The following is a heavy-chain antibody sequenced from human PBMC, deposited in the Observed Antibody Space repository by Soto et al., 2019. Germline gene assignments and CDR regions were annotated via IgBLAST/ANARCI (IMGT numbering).Heavy chain of an antibody. J-gene: IGHJ5*02. CDR1: GYTITSYD. D-gene: IGHD3-22*01. CDR2: MNPNSGNT. Sequence: ASVKVSCKASGYTITSYDINWVRQATGQGLEWMGWMNPNSGNTGYAQKFQGRVTITADESTSTAYMELSSLRSEDTAVYYCARDRGPSSGYYPYWFDPWGQGTLVTVSS. CDR3: ARDRGPSSGYYPYWFDP. V-gene: IGHV1-8*01.